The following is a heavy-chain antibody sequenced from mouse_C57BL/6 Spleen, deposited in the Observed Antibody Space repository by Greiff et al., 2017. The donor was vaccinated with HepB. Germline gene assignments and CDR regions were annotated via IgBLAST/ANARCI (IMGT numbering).Heavy chain of an antibody. V-gene: IGHV1-15*01. CDR3: TRQTAQARGFAY. CDR2: IDPETGGT. Sequence: VKLQQSGAELVRPGASVTLSCKASGYTFTDYEMHWVKQTPVHGLEWIGAIDPETGGTAYNQKFKGKAILTADKSSSTAYMELRSLTSEDSAVYYCTRQTAQARGFAYWGQGTLVTVSA. CDR1: GYTFTDYE. J-gene: IGHJ3*01. D-gene: IGHD3-2*02.